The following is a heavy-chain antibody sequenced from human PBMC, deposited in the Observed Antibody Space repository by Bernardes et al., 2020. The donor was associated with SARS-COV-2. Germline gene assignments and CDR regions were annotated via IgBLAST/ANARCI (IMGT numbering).Heavy chain of an antibody. D-gene: IGHD6-19*01. Sequence: GGSLRLSCAASGFTFSSYAMHWVRQAPGKGLEWVAVISYDGSNKYYADSVKGRFTISRDNSKNTLYLQMNSLRAEDTAVYYCARDRVGANRPYSSGWNYYYYGMDVWGKGTTVTVSS. CDR1: GFTFSSYA. CDR2: ISYDGSNK. CDR3: ARDRVGANRPYSSGWNYYYYGMDV. J-gene: IGHJ6*04. V-gene: IGHV3-30*01.